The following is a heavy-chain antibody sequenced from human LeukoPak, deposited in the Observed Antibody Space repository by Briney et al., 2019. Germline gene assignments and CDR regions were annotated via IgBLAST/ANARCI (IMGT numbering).Heavy chain of an antibody. V-gene: IGHV4-4*02. CDR2: IYHSGTT. CDR3: ARLRFSSWYYFDY. Sequence: PSETLSLTCAVSGASISSSNWWSWVRQPPGRGLEWIGEIYHSGTTNYNLSLKSRVTISVDKSKNQFSLNLSSVTAADTAVYYCARLRFSSWYYFDYWGQGTLVPVSS. D-gene: IGHD6-13*01. CDR1: GASISSSNW. J-gene: IGHJ4*02.